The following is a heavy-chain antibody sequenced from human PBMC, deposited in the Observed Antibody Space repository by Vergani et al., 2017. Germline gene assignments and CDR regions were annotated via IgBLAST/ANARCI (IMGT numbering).Heavy chain of an antibody. V-gene: IGHV1-2*02. D-gene: IGHD2-15*01. CDR2: INPNSGGT. CDR1: GYTFTGYY. Sequence: QVQLVQSGSELKKPGASVKVSCKASGYTFTGYYMHWVRQAPGPGLEWMGWINPNSGGTNYAQKFQGRVTMTRDTSISTAYMELSRLRSDDTAVYYCASRLRHCSGGSCYSGAFDIWGQGTMVTVSS. J-gene: IGHJ3*02. CDR3: ASRLRHCSGGSCYSGAFDI.